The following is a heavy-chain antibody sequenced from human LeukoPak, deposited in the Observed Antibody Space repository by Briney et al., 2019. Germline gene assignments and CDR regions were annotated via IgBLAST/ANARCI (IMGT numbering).Heavy chain of an antibody. D-gene: IGHD6-19*01. V-gene: IGHV4-34*01. Sequence: SSEPLSLTCAVYGGSFSGYYWSWIRQPPGKGLEWIGEINHSGSTNYNPSLKSRVTISVDTSKNQFSLKLSSVTAADTAVYYCARYYLQWLARSTNWFDPWGQGTLVTVSS. CDR2: INHSGST. J-gene: IGHJ5*02. CDR1: GGSFSGYY. CDR3: ARYYLQWLARSTNWFDP.